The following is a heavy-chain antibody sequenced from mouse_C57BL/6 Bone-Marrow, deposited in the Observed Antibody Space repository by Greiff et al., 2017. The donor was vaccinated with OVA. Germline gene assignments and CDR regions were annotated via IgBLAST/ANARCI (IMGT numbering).Heavy chain of an antibody. J-gene: IGHJ1*03. D-gene: IGHD1-1*01. CDR2: IRNKANNHAT. CDR1: GFTFSDAW. CDR3: TPLRGSSYGYWYFDV. Sequence: EVQLQESGGGLVQPGGSMKLSCAASGFTFSDAWMDWVRQSPEKGLEWVAEIRNKANNHATYYAESVKGRFTISRDDSKSSVYLQMNSLRAEDTGIYYCTPLRGSSYGYWYFDVWGTGTTVTVSS. V-gene: IGHV6-6*01.